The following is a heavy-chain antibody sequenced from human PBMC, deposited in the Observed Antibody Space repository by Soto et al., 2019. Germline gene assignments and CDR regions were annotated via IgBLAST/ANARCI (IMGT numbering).Heavy chain of an antibody. D-gene: IGHD2-15*01. CDR3: ARGYCTGGSCYRPGFEY. J-gene: IGHJ4*02. Sequence: PSETLSLTCTVSGGPINNYYWSWIRQPPGKGLEWIGYIYYGGSPNYSPSLKSRVTISADTSKNQISLKVSSVTAADTAVYYCARGYCTGGSCYRPGFEYWGQGTLVTLSS. CDR1: GGPINNYY. V-gene: IGHV4-59*01. CDR2: IYYGGSP.